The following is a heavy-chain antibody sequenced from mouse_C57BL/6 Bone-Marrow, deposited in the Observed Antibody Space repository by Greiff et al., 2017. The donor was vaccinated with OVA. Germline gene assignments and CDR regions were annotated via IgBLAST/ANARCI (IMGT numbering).Heavy chain of an antibody. CDR3: ARHEEGYDYDGY. J-gene: IGHJ2*01. CDR2: ISRGGSYT. D-gene: IGHD2-4*01. CDR1: GFTFSSYG. Sequence: VKLVESGGDLVKPGGSLKLSCAASGFTFSSYGMSWVRPTPDKRLEWVATISRGGSYTYYPDSVKGRFTISRDNAKNTLYLQMSSLKSEDTAMYYCARHEEGYDYDGYWGKGTTLTVSS. V-gene: IGHV5-6*02.